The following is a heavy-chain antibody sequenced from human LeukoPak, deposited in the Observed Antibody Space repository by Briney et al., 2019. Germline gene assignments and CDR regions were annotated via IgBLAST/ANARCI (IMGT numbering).Heavy chain of an antibody. CDR3: ARDRAYYDILTGYYTVQYYFDY. D-gene: IGHD3-9*01. Sequence: GGSLRLSCAASGFTFSSYSMNWVRQAPGKGLEWVSSISSSSSYIYYADSVKGRFTISRDNAKNSLYLQMNSLRAEDTAVYYCARDRAYYDILTGYYTVQYYFDYWGQGTLVTVSS. CDR1: GFTFSSYS. J-gene: IGHJ4*02. CDR2: ISSSSSYI. V-gene: IGHV3-21*01.